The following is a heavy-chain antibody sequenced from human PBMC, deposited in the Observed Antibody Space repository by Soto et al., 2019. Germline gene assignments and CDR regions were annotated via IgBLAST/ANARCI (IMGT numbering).Heavy chain of an antibody. D-gene: IGHD2-15*01. CDR3: ATPLIVVVVAATSARDS. CDR2: ISGSGGST. J-gene: IGHJ4*02. Sequence: SLRLSCAASGFTFSSYAMSWVRQAPGKGLEWVSAISGSGGSTYYADSVKGRFTISRDNSKNTLYLQMNSLRAEDTAVYYCATPLIVVVVAATSARDSWGQGTLVTVSS. CDR1: GFTFSSYA. V-gene: IGHV3-23*01.